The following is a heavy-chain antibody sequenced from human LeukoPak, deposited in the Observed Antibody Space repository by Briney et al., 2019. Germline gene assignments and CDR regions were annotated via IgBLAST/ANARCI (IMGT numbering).Heavy chain of an antibody. V-gene: IGHV4-4*07. CDR1: GASITSYY. D-gene: IGHD2-2*01. Sequence: SETLSLACTVSGASITSYYWTWIRQPAGKGLEWLGRIYTSGSTNYSPSLKSRVTMSVDTSKNQFSLKLSSVTAADTAVYYCARLSADSSSSRGFDYWGQGTLVTVSS. CDR2: IYTSGST. CDR3: ARLSADSSSSRGFDY. J-gene: IGHJ4*02.